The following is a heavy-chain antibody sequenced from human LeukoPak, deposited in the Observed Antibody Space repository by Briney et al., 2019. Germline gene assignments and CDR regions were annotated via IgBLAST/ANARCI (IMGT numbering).Heavy chain of an antibody. CDR2: IRSKASGGTT. D-gene: IGHD5-18*01. CDR3: NREYSYVYGSVDY. J-gene: IGHJ4*02. Sequence: GGSLRLSCTASGFTFGDYAMSGVRQAPGKGLEWVGFIRSKASGGTTEYAASVKGRFTISRDDSKSIAYLQMNSLKTEDTAVYYCNREYSYVYGSVDYWGQGTLVTVSS. CDR1: GFTFGDYA. V-gene: IGHV3-49*04.